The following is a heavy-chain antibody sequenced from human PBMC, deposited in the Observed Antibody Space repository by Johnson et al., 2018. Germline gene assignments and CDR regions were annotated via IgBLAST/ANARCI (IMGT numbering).Heavy chain of an antibody. J-gene: IGHJ3*02. CDR3: TRAKSNHYYFDAFDI. D-gene: IGHD2/OR15-2a*01. Sequence: QLVESGGCLVQPGRSLRLSCTASGFTFGDYAMSWFRQAPGTGLEWVGFIRSKADGGTTEYAASVKGIFTISSDDSKSIAHRQMNSLKTEDTALYYCTRAKSNHYYFDAFDIWGQGTMVTVSS. V-gene: IGHV3-49*03. CDR1: GFTFGDYA. CDR2: IRSKADGGTT.